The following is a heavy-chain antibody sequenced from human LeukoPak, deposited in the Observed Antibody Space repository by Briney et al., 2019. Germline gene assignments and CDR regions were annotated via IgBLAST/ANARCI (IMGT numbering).Heavy chain of an antibody. CDR1: GFTFSSYW. J-gene: IGHJ4*02. CDR3: ARDRSGTTGTPQFWDY. D-gene: IGHD1-1*01. Sequence: PGGPLRLSCAASGFTFSSYWMSWVRQAPGKGLEWVANIKQDGSEKYYVDSVKGRFTISRDNAKNSLYLQMNSLRAEDTAVYYCARDRSGTTGTPQFWDYWGQGTLVTVSS. V-gene: IGHV3-7*01. CDR2: IKQDGSEK.